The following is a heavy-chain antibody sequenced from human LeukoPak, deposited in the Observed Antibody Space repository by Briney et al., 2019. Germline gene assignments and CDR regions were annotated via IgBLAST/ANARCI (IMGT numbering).Heavy chain of an antibody. D-gene: IGHD3-22*01. CDR3: ARVPLHDDSRHYYPH. CDR1: GYTFTNYG. Sequence: GASVKVSCKTSGYTFTNYGMHWVRQAPRQSPEWMGWINTGNGNTKSPQKFQDRVTLTRDTSASTGYMELNSLSSEDTAVYYCARVPLHDDSRHYYPHWGQGTPVTVSS. CDR2: INTGNGNT. V-gene: IGHV1-3*04. J-gene: IGHJ1*01.